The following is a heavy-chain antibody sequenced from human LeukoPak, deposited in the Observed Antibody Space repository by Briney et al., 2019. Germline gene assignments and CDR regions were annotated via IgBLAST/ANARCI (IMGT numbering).Heavy chain of an antibody. J-gene: IGHJ5*02. CDR3: AKDGGQWESPHWFDL. V-gene: IGHV3-23*01. CDR2: ISISGNII. CDR1: GFIVSTCA. Sequence: GGSLRLSCAASGFIVSTCAMTWVRKAPGKGLEWVSSISISGNIIYYADSVKGRFTISRDNFRNTLYLQMNSLTAEDTALYSCAKDGGQWESPHWFDLWGQGTLVTVSA. D-gene: IGHD1-26*01.